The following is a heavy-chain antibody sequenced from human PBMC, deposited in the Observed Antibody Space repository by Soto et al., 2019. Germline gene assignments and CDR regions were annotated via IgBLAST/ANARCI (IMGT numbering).Heavy chain of an antibody. CDR1: GYSFTGYY. CDR2: INPNSGGT. CDR3: ARDKHSSSWKNPKHYYYYGMDV. J-gene: IGHJ6*02. Sequence: QVQLVQSEAEVKKPGASVKVSCKASGYSFTGYYMRWVRQAPGQGLEWMGWINPNSGGTNYAQKFQGWVTMTRDTSISTAYMELSRLRSDDTAVYYCARDKHSSSWKNPKHYYYYGMDVWGQGTTVTVSS. V-gene: IGHV1-2*04. D-gene: IGHD6-13*01.